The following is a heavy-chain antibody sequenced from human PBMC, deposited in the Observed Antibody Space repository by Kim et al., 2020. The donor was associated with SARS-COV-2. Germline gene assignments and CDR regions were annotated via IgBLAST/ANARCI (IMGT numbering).Heavy chain of an antibody. V-gene: IGHV3-33*01. Sequence: GGSLRLSCAASGFTFSSYGMHWVRQAPGKGLEWVAVIWYDGSNKYYADSVKGRFTISRDNSKNTLYLQMNSLRAEDTAVYYCTREIRSSRYADYMDVWGKGTAVTV. CDR3: TREIRSSRYADYMDV. J-gene: IGHJ6*03. D-gene: IGHD6-13*01. CDR2: IWYDGSNK. CDR1: GFTFSSYG.